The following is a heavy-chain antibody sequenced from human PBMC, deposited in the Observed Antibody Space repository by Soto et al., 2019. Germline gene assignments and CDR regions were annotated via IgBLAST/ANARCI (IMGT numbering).Heavy chain of an antibody. Sequence: GESLKISCKGSGYSFTSYLISWVRQMPGKGLEWMGRIDPSDSYTNYSPSFQGHVTISADKSISTAYLQWSSLKASDTAMYYCARLSDGIAAAGTSGGMDVWGQGTTVTVSS. CDR3: ARLSDGIAAAGTSGGMDV. CDR2: IDPSDSYT. CDR1: GYSFTSYL. V-gene: IGHV5-10-1*01. D-gene: IGHD6-13*01. J-gene: IGHJ6*02.